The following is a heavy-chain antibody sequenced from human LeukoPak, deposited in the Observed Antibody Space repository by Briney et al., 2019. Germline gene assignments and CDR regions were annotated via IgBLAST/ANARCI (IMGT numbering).Heavy chain of an antibody. V-gene: IGHV3-33*01. J-gene: IGHJ4*02. CDR3: ARDAVYSSSWQYY. D-gene: IGHD6-13*01. CDR2: IWYDGSNK. CDR1: GFTFSSYG. Sequence: GGSLRLSCAASGFTFSSYGMHWVRQAPGKGLEWVAVIWYDGSNKYYADSMKGRFTISRDNSKNTLYLQMNSLRAEDTAVYYCARDAVYSSSWQYYWGQGTLVTVSS.